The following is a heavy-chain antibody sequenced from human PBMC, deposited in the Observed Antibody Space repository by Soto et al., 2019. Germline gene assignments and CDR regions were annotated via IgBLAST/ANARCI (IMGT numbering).Heavy chain of an antibody. J-gene: IGHJ4*02. D-gene: IGHD3-3*01. CDR3: AKELSVAEWLQDY. CDR1: GFTFSNYG. V-gene: IGHV3-30*18. Sequence: QVQLVESGGGVVQPGRSLRLSCAASGFTFSNYGIHWVRQAPGTRLEWVAVISYDGTNKYYADSVKGRFTISRDNSKSTLYLQMNSLRPEDTAMYYCAKELSVAEWLQDYWGQGTLVTVAS. CDR2: ISYDGTNK.